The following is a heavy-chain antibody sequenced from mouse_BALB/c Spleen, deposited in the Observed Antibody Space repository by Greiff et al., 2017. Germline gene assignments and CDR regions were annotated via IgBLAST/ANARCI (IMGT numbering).Heavy chain of an antibody. J-gene: IGHJ4*01. D-gene: IGHD1-3*01. Sequence: QVQLQQSGAELVRPGTSVKVSCKASGYAFTNYLIEWVKQRPGQGLEWIGVINPGSGGTNYNEKFKGKATLTADKSSSTAYMQLSSLTSDDSAVYFCARWEGKGMDYWGQGTSVTVSS. V-gene: IGHV1-54*01. CDR1: GYAFTNYL. CDR3: ARWEGKGMDY. CDR2: INPGSGGT.